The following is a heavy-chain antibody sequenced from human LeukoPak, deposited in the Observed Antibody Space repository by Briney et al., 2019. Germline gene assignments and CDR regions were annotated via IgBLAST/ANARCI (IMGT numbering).Heavy chain of an antibody. D-gene: IGHD2-15*01. CDR1: GFTLSTYA. CDR2: ITGST. J-gene: IGHJ4*02. V-gene: IGHV3-23*01. Sequence: GGSLRLSCAASGFTLSTYAMNWVRQAPGKGLEWVSAITGSTHYADSVKGRFTISRDNSKNTLYLQMNSLRVEDTAVYYCARYCSGGNCYAGLGYWGQGTLVTVSS. CDR3: ARYCSGGNCYAGLGY.